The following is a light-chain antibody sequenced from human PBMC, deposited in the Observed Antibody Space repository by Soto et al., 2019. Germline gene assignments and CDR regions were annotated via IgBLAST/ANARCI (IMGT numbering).Light chain of an antibody. V-gene: IGLV1-44*01. J-gene: IGLJ1*01. Sequence: QSVLTQPPSVSGTPGQRVTVSCSGSSSNIGSNSVNWYKQFPGAGPTLLIYNNNHRPSGVPDRISDSKSGTSASLAISGLQSEDEADYFCAAWDDSLNGYVFGTGTKLTVL. CDR1: SSNIGSNS. CDR2: NNN. CDR3: AAWDDSLNGYV.